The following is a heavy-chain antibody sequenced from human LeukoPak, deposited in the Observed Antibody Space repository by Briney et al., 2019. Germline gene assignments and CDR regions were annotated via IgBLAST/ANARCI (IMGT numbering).Heavy chain of an antibody. J-gene: IGHJ4*02. CDR2: ISAYNGNT. CDR3: ARVTIFGVVVSDY. V-gene: IGHV1-18*01. CDR1: GGTFSSYA. Sequence: GGSVRVSCTASGGTFSSYAMSWVRQAPGQGLEWLGWISAYNGNTNYAQKVQGRVTITTDTSTNTAYMELRSLRSDDTAVYYCARVTIFGVVVSDYWGQGTLLTVSS. D-gene: IGHD3-3*01.